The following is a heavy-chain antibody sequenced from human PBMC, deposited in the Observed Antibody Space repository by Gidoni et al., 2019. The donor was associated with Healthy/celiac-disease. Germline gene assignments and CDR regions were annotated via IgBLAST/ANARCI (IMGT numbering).Heavy chain of an antibody. CDR2: INHSGST. CDR3: ASLVGSGDAEYFQH. CDR1: GGSFSGYY. D-gene: IGHD2-21*02. Sequence: QVQLQQWGAGLLKPSETLSLTCAVYGGSFSGYYWSWIRQPPGKGLEWIGEINHSGSTNYNPSLKSRVTISVDTSKNQFSLKLSSVTAADTAVYYCASLVGSGDAEYFQHWGQGTLVTVSS. J-gene: IGHJ1*01. V-gene: IGHV4-34*01.